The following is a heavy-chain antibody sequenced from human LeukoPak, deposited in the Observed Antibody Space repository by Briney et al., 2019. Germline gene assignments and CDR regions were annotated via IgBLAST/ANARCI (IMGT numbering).Heavy chain of an antibody. CDR2: IWYDGSNK. J-gene: IGHJ4*02. V-gene: IGHV3-33*01. Sequence: GGSLRLSCAASGFTFSSYGMPWVRQAPGKGLEWVAVIWYDGSNKYYADSVKGRFTISRDNSKNTLYLQMNSLRAEDTAVYYCARGTPRGFVVVPAAIAYWGQGTLVTVSS. CDR1: GFTFSSYG. D-gene: IGHD2-2*01. CDR3: ARGTPRGFVVVPAAIAY.